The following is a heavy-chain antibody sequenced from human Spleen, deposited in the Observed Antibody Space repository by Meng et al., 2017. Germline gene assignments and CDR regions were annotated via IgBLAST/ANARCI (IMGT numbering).Heavy chain of an antibody. V-gene: IGHV3-21*01. J-gene: IGHJ4*02. CDR2: ISSSSSYI. Sequence: GESLKISCAASGFTFSSYSMNWVRQAPGKGLEWVSSISSSSSYIYYADSVKGRFTISRDNAKNSLYLQMNSLRVEDTAVYYCAREGAGETPFDYWGQGTLVTVSS. CDR1: GFTFSSYS. D-gene: IGHD3-10*01. CDR3: AREGAGETPFDY.